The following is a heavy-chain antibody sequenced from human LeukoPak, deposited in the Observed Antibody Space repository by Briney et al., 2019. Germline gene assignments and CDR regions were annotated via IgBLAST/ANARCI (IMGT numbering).Heavy chain of an antibody. J-gene: IGHJ5*02. D-gene: IGHD3/OR15-3a*01. Sequence: ASVKVSCKASGGTFSSYAISWVRQAPGQGLEWMGGIIPTFGTANYAQKFQGRVTITTDESTSTAYMELSSLRSEDTAVYYCARVLDPYNWFDPWGQGTLVTVSS. CDR1: GGTFSSYA. CDR3: ARVLDPYNWFDP. V-gene: IGHV1-69*05. CDR2: IIPTFGTA.